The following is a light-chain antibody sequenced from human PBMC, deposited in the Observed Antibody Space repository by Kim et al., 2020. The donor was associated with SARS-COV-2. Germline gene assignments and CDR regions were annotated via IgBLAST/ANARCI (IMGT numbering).Light chain of an antibody. V-gene: IGLV3-9*01. CDR1: NIGSKN. CDR2: RDS. CDR3: QVWDSSTGV. Sequence: SSELTQPLSVSVALGQTARITCGGNNIGSKNVHWYQQKPGQAPVLVIYRDSNRPSGIPERFSGSNSGNTVTLTISRAQAGDEADYYCQVWDSSTGVFGGGTQLTVL. J-gene: IGLJ3*02.